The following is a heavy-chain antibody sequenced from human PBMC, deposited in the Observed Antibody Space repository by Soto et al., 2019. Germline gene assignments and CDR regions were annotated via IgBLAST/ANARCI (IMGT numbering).Heavy chain of an antibody. Sequence: SETLSLTCTDSGGSISSSSYYWGWIRQAPGKGLEWIGSIYYSGSTYYNPSLKSRVTISVDTSKNQFSLKLSSVTAADTAVYYCAGTYYDSSGYYFGAFDIWGQGTMVTVSS. J-gene: IGHJ3*02. V-gene: IGHV4-39*01. CDR2: IYYSGST. D-gene: IGHD3-22*01. CDR1: GGSISSSSYY. CDR3: AGTYYDSSGYYFGAFDI.